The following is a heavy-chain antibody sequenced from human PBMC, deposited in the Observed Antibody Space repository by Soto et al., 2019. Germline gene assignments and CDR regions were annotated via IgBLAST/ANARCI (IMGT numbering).Heavy chain of an antibody. CDR2: IIPIFGTA. D-gene: IGHD6-19*01. Sequence: GASVKVSCKASGGTFSSYAISWVRQAPGQGLEWMGGIIPIFGTANYAQKFQGRVTITADESTSTAYMELSSLRSEDTAVYYCARVPGIAVAGTPRGHYYYGMDVWGQGTTVTVSS. V-gene: IGHV1-69*13. CDR1: GGTFSSYA. J-gene: IGHJ6*02. CDR3: ARVPGIAVAGTPRGHYYYGMDV.